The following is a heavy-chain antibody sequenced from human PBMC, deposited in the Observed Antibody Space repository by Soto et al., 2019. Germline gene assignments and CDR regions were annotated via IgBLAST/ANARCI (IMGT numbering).Heavy chain of an antibody. CDR3: ARGIYQIAAAGTSWLDH. D-gene: IGHD6-13*01. Sequence: SETLSLTCAVYGGSFSGYYCSWIRQPPGKGLEWIGEINHSGSTNYNPSLKSRVTISVDTSKNQFSLKLSSVTAADTAAYYCARGIYQIAAAGTSWLDHWGQGTLVT. V-gene: IGHV4-34*01. J-gene: IGHJ5*02. CDR2: INHSGST. CDR1: GGSFSGYY.